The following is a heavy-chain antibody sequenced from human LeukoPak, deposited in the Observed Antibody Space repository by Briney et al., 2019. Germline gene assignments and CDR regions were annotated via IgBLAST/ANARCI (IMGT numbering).Heavy chain of an antibody. Sequence: GGSLRLSCAASGFTFSSYSMNWVRQAPGKGLEWVSSISSSSSYIYYADPVKGRFTISRDNAKNSLYLQMNSLRAEDTAVYYCARDGGPGYCSGGSCYNYYYYMDFWGKGTTVTVSS. D-gene: IGHD2-15*01. CDR2: ISSSSSYI. CDR3: ARDGGPGYCSGGSCYNYYYYMDF. CDR1: GFTFSSYS. V-gene: IGHV3-21*01. J-gene: IGHJ6*03.